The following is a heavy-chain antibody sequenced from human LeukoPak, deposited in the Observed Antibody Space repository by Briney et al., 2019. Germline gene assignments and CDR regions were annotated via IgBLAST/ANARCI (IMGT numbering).Heavy chain of an antibody. J-gene: IGHJ4*02. CDR1: GFTFSTYA. CDR3: ATYNYGSFFYGTIRY. CDR2: ISDSGGTT. D-gene: IGHD3-10*01. V-gene: IGHV3-23*01. Sequence: GGSLRLSCAASGFTFSTYAMSWVRQAPGKGLEWVSGISDSGGTTYYADSVKGRFTISRDNSKNTLYLQMNSLRAEDTAVYYCATYNYGSFFYGTIRYWGQGTLVTVSS.